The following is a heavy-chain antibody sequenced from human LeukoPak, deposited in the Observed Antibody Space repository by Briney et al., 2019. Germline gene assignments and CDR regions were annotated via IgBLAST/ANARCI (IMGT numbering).Heavy chain of an antibody. CDR1: GGTFSSYA. J-gene: IGHJ6*02. V-gene: IGHV1-8*02. CDR2: INPSGGNT. CDR3: ARDYYDFWSGYYTPSAYYGMDV. D-gene: IGHD3-3*01. Sequence: ASVKVSCKASGGTFSSYAISWVRQAPGQGLEWMGIINPSGGNTSYAQKFQGRVTMTRNTSISTAYMELSSLRSEDTAVYYCARDYYDFWSGYYTPSAYYGMDVWGQGTTVTVSS.